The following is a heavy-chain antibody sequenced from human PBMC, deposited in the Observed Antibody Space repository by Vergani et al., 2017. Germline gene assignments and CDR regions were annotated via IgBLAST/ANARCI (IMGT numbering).Heavy chain of an antibody. CDR3: ARGPSWIATTEAFQY. CDR2: ISDDGSNK. CDR1: GFTFSSYG. Sequence: QVQLVESGGGVVQPGTSLRLSCAASGFTFSSYGMHWVRQAPGKGLEWVAVISDDGSNKYYADSVKGRFTISRDNSWNTLYLQMDSLRADDTALYYCARGPSWIATTEAFQYWGQGTLVTVSS. D-gene: IGHD5-12*01. V-gene: IGHV3-33*01. J-gene: IGHJ1*01.